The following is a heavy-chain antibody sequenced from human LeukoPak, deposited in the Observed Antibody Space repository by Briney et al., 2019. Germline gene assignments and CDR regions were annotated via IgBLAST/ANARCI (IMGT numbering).Heavy chain of an antibody. CDR3: ARDRKGSVFDY. CDR2: INHSGST. V-gene: IGHV4-34*01. CDR1: GGSFSGYY. Sequence: PSETLSLTCAVYGGSFSGYYWSWIRQPPGKGLEWIGEINHSGSTNYNPSLKSRVTISVDTSKNQFSLKLSSVTAADTAVYYCARDRKGSVFDYWSQGTLVTVSS. J-gene: IGHJ4*02.